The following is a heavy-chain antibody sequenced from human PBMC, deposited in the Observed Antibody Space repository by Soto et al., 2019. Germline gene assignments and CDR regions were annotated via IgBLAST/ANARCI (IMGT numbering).Heavy chain of an antibody. V-gene: IGHV1-8*01. J-gene: IGHJ5*02. CDR2: MNPNSGNT. CDR1: GYTFTSYD. Sequence: ASVKVSCKASGYTFTSYDINWVRQATGQGLEWMGWMNPNSGNTGYAQKFQGRVTMTRNTSISTAYMELSSLRSEDTAVYYCARLAPMITFGGVIVTDWFDPWGQGTLVNVSS. CDR3: ARLAPMITFGGVIVTDWFDP. D-gene: IGHD3-16*02.